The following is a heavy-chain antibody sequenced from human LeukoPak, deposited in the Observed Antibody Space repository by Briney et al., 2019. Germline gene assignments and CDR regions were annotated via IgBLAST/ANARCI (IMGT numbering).Heavy chain of an antibody. D-gene: IGHD6-13*01. CDR3: AKDSSRSLTY. CDR1: GFTFSIYA. J-gene: IGHJ4*02. V-gene: IGHV3-23*01. CDR2: ISGSGGST. Sequence: GGSLRLSCAASGFTFSIYAMSWVRQAPGKGLEWVSAISGSGGSTYYADSVKGRFTISRDNSKNTLYLQMNSLGAEDTAVYYCAKDSSRSLTYWGQGTLVTVSS.